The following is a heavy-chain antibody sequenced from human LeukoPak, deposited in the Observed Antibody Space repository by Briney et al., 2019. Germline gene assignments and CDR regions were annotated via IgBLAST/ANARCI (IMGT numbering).Heavy chain of an antibody. J-gene: IGHJ6*02. CDR3: ARDARFSGTPPFGMDV. D-gene: IGHD6-25*01. Sequence: LRLSCTASGFTFDDYAMHWIRQHPGKGLEWIGYIYYSGNTYYNPSLKSRVIISVDTSKNQSSLKVNSVTAADTAVYYCARDARFSGTPPFGMDVWGQGTTVTVSS. CDR1: GFTFDDYA. V-gene: IGHV4-31*02. CDR2: IYYSGNT.